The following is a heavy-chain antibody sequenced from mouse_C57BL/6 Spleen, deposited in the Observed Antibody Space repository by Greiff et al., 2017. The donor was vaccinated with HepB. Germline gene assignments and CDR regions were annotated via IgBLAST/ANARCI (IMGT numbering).Heavy chain of an antibody. Sequence: QVQLKQPGAELVKPGASVKLSCKASGYTFTSYWMHWVKQRPGQGLEWIGMIHPNSGSTTYNEKFKSKATLTADKSSSTAYMQLSSLTSEDSAVYYCAEWDGRKEYYDMDYWGQGTSVTVSS. J-gene: IGHJ4*01. CDR2: IHPNSGST. CDR1: GYTFTSYW. V-gene: IGHV1-64*01. CDR3: AEWDGRKEYYDMDY. D-gene: IGHD1-1*01.